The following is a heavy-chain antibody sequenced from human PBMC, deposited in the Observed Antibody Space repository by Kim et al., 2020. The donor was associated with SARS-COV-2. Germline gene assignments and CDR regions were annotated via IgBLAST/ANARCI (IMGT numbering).Heavy chain of an antibody. Sequence: GGSLRLSCAASGFTFSSYAMHWVRQAPGKGLEWVAVISYDGSNKYYADSVKGRFTISRDNSKNTLYLQMKSLRAEDTAVYYCARWAITGTTRGQPIEYYFDYWGQGTLVTVSS. V-gene: IGHV3-30-3*01. CDR1: GFTFSSYA. CDR2: ISYDGSNK. CDR3: ARWAITGTTRGQPIEYYFDY. J-gene: IGHJ4*02. D-gene: IGHD1-7*01.